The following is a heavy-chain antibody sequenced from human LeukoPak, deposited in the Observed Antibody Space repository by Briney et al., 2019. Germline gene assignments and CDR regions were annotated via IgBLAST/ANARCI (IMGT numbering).Heavy chain of an antibody. D-gene: IGHD3-9*01. CDR2: IYPGDSDT. Sequence: GESLKISCKGSGYSFTSYWIGWVRQMPGKGLEWMGIIYPGDSDTRYSPSFQGQVTISADKSISTAYLQWSSLKASDTAMYYCARSNYDILTGYYPTGYDYWGQGTLVTVSS. V-gene: IGHV5-51*01. CDR1: GYSFTSYW. CDR3: ARSNYDILTGYYPTGYDY. J-gene: IGHJ4*02.